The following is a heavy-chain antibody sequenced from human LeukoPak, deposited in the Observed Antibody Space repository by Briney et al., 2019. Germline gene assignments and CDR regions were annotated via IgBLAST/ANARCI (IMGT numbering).Heavy chain of an antibody. Sequence: GRSLRLPCAASGFPFDDYAMHWVRQAPGKGLEGVSGISWYRCSIGYADSVKGRFTISRENAKNSLYLQMNSLRAEDMALYYCAKGRMVRGSLSYFDYWGQGTLVTVSS. D-gene: IGHD3-10*01. V-gene: IGHV3-9*03. CDR3: AKGRMVRGSLSYFDY. CDR1: GFPFDDYA. J-gene: IGHJ4*02. CDR2: ISWYRCSI.